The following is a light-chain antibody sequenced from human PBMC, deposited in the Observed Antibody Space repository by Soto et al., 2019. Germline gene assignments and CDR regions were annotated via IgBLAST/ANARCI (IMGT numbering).Light chain of an antibody. CDR3: SSYTSSAPFYV. CDR2: DVN. Sequence: SVLTQPASVTGSPGRSITISCTEVSTDVDGYDYVSWYQQHPGQAPKLIIFDVNNRPSGVSSRFSGSKSGDTASLTISGLQAEDDADYYCSSYTSSAPFYVFATGSKVTVL. J-gene: IGLJ1*01. V-gene: IGLV2-14*03. CDR1: STDVDGYDY.